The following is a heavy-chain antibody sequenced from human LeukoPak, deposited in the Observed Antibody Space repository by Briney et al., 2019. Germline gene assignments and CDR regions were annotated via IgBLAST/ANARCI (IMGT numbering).Heavy chain of an antibody. J-gene: IGHJ4*02. V-gene: IGHV1-8*03. Sequence: ASVTVSCKASGYTFTSYDINWVRQATGQGLEWMGWMNPNSGNTGYAQNFQGGVTITRNTTISTAYMQRSGRVSETPHDYSCARMDYDILTGYYPLDHWGQGTLVTVSS. CDR1: GYTFTSYD. CDR2: MNPNSGNT. D-gene: IGHD3-9*01. CDR3: ARMDYDILTGYYPLDH.